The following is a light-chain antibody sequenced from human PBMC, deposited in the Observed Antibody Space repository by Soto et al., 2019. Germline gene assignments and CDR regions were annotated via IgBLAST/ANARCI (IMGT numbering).Light chain of an antibody. CDR1: RSNIGSNT. CDR3: AAWDDSLNGLV. Sequence: QAVVTQPPSASGTPGQRVTISSSGSRSNIGSNTVNWYRQLPGTAPKLLIYSNDQRPSGVPDRFSGSKSGTSASLAISGLQSEDEADYYCAAWDDSLNGLVFGGGTKLTVL. J-gene: IGLJ2*01. CDR2: SND. V-gene: IGLV1-44*01.